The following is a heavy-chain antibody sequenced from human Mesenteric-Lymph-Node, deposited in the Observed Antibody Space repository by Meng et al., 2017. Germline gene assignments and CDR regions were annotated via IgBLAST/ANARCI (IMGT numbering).Heavy chain of an antibody. Sequence: EVQLLESGGGLVQPGGSLRLSCAASGFTFSNYAMSWVRQAPGKGLEWVSVITGSGGNTYYADSMKGRFTISRDNSKNTQYLQMNSLRAEDTAVYYCAKASTVRGFDPWGQGTLVTVSS. CDR3: AKASTVRGFDP. V-gene: IGHV3-23*01. D-gene: IGHD3-10*02. CDR2: ITGSGGNT. J-gene: IGHJ5*02. CDR1: GFTFSNYA.